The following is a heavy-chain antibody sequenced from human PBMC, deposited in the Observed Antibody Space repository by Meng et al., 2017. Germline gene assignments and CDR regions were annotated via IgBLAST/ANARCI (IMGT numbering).Heavy chain of an antibody. Sequence: SGPTLVKPTQTLTLTCTFSGFSLSTSGVGVGWIRQPPGKALEWLALIYWDDDKRYSPSLKSRLTITKDTSKNQVVLTMTNMDPVDTATYYCALSKQLPAPNYYDSSGYFSAFDIWGQGTMVTVSS. J-gene: IGHJ3*02. CDR3: ALSKQLPAPNYYDSSGYFSAFDI. CDR1: GFSLSTSGVG. V-gene: IGHV2-5*02. D-gene: IGHD3-22*01. CDR2: IYWDDDK.